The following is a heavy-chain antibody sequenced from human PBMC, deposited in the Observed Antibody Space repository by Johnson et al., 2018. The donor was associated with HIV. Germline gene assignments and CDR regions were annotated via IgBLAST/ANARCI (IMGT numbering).Heavy chain of an antibody. Sequence: VQLLESGGGLIQPWGSPRLSCAPSGFTVSSNYMSWVLQAPSNGLEWFSFISGSVGSTYYAAPVMSRLTISRVNSKNCLYLQMYSLRAEDRAVYYCAKERGSAVAQLPIFPSAIDIWCQWTMVTVSS. V-gene: IGHV3-53*01. CDR3: AKERGSAVAQLPIFPSAIDI. J-gene: IGHJ3*02. CDR2: SGSVGST. D-gene: IGHD6-6*01. CDR1: GFTVSSNY.